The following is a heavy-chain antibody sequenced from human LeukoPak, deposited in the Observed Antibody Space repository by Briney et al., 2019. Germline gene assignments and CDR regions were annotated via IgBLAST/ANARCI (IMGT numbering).Heavy chain of an antibody. V-gene: IGHV3-53*01. CDR2: IYSGGTT. CDR1: GFTFSTNY. J-gene: IGHJ3*02. CDR3: ARSPQRTFNI. Sequence: GGSLRLSCAASGFTFSTNYMSWARQAPGKGLEWVSIIYSGGTTYYADSVKGRFTISRDNGENRLYLQMNSLRAEDTAVYYCARSPQRTFNIWGQGTMVTVSS.